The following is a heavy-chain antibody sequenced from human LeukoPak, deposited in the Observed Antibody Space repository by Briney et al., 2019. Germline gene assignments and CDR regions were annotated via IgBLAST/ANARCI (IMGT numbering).Heavy chain of an antibody. V-gene: IGHV1-2*04. D-gene: IGHD6-13*01. CDR2: INPNSGGT. J-gene: IGHJ5*02. CDR1: GGTFSSYA. CDR3: ARPAAAGDWFDP. Sequence: GASVKVSCKASGGTFSSYAISWVRQAPGQGLEWMGWINPNSGGTNYAQKFQGWVTMTRDTSISTAYMELSRLRSDDTAVYYCARPAAAGDWFDPWGQGTLVTVSS.